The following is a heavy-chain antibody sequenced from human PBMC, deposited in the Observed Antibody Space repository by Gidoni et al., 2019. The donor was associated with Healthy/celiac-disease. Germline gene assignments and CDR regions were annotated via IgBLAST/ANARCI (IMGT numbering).Heavy chain of an antibody. CDR3: TTAFGNFENWFDP. CDR2: IKSKTDGGTT. D-gene: IGHD4-4*01. J-gene: IGHJ5*02. CDR1: GFTFSTAW. V-gene: IGHV3-15*01. Sequence: EVQLVESGGGLVRPGGSLRLPCAASGFTFSTAWMSWVRQAPGKGLGWVGRIKSKTDGGTTDYAAPVKGRFTISRDDSKNTLYLQMNSLKTEDTAVYYCTTAFGNFENWFDPWGQGTLVTVSS.